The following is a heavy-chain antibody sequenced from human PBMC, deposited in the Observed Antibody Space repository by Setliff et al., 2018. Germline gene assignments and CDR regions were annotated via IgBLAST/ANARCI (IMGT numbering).Heavy chain of an antibody. CDR1: GGSFSGFY. CDR2: INHSGST. V-gene: IGHV4-34*01. Sequence: NPSETLSLTCAVYGGSFSGFYWSWIRQPPGKGLEWVGEINHSGSTNYNPSLKSRVTISVDTSKNQFSLKLSSVTAADTAVYYCAREWGPNGWAFDIWGQGTMVTVSS. J-gene: IGHJ3*02. D-gene: IGHD3-16*01. CDR3: AREWGPNGWAFDI.